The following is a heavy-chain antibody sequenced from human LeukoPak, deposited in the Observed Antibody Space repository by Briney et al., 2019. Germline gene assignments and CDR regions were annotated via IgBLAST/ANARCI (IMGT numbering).Heavy chain of an antibody. D-gene: IGHD6-19*01. CDR2: ISNYNGKT. Sequence: ASVNVSCKASGYRFTNYSISWERQAPGQGLEWMGWISNYNGKTYYAQKLQGRVTVATDTSTSTAYMELRSLTSDGTSVHYCARYRGAWSTVAVSFDYWGQGTLVSVCS. CDR1: GYRFTNYS. V-gene: IGHV1-18*01. CDR3: ARYRGAWSTVAVSFDY. J-gene: IGHJ4*02.